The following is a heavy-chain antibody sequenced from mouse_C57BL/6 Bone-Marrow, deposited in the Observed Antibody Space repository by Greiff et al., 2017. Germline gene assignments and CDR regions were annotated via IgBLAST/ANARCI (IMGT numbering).Heavy chain of an antibody. J-gene: IGHJ2*01. CDR1: GYSFTSYY. V-gene: IGHV1-66*01. CDR2: IYPGSGNT. Sequence: QVQLKESGPELVKPGASVKISCKASGYSFTSYYIHWVKQRPGQGLEWIGWIYPGSGNTKYNEKFKGKATLTADTSSSTAYMQLSSLTSEDSAVYYCARQDPYFDYWGQGTTLTVSS. CDR3: ARQDPYFDY.